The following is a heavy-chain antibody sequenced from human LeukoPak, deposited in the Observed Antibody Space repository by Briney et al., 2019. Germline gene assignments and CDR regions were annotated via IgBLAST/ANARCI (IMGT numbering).Heavy chain of an antibody. J-gene: IGHJ6*02. Sequence: GGSLRLSCAASGSTFSSYAMHWVRQAPGKGLEWVAVISYDGSNKYYADSVKGRFTISRDNSKNTLYLQMNSLRAEDTAVYYCARDMYYKGFYYYYGMDVWGQGTTVTVSS. CDR1: GSTFSSYA. D-gene: IGHD3-10*01. CDR2: ISYDGSNK. V-gene: IGHV3-30-3*01. CDR3: ARDMYYKGFYYYYGMDV.